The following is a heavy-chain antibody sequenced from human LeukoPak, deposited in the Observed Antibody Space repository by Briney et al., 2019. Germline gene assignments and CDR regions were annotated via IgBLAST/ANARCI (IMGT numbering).Heavy chain of an antibody. CDR2: ISSGSSYI. D-gene: IGHD6-19*01. CDR1: GFTFSTYS. J-gene: IGHJ4*02. V-gene: IGHV3-21*01. Sequence: GGSLRLSCAAPGFTFSTYSMNWVRQAPGKGLEWVSYISSGSSYIFYADSVKGRFTISRDNAKNSLYLQMNSLRAEDTAVYYCARDAVTGYSSGWYKPFPFDSWGQGTLVTVSS. CDR3: ARDAVTGYSSGWYKPFPFDS.